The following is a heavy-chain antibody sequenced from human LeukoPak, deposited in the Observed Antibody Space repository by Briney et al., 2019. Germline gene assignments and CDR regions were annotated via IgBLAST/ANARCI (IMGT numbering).Heavy chain of an antibody. CDR1: GFTFSSYA. D-gene: IGHD3-22*01. CDR2: ISGSGGST. CDR3: AKDPWVSALWDYYDSSGYYYPFP. Sequence: GGSLRLSCAASGFTFSSYAMSWVRQAPGKGLEWVSAISGSGGSTYYADSVKGRFTISRDNSKNTLYLQMNSLRAEDTAVYYCAKDPWVSALWDYYDSSGYYYPFPWGQGTLVTVSS. V-gene: IGHV3-23*01. J-gene: IGHJ5*02.